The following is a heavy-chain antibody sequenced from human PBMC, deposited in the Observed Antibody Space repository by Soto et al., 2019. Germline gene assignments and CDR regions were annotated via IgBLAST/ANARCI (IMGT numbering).Heavy chain of an antibody. D-gene: IGHD5-12*01. Sequence: ASVKVSCKASGYTFTSYYMHWVRQAPGQGLEWMGIINPTSGSTTYAQKFQGRVTMTRDTSTGTVYMEVSSLRSEDTAVYYCGRGFWLRTLDYWGEGSLVPGSS. CDR3: GRGFWLRTLDY. J-gene: IGHJ4*02. CDR1: GYTFTSYY. CDR2: INPTSGST. V-gene: IGHV1-46*01.